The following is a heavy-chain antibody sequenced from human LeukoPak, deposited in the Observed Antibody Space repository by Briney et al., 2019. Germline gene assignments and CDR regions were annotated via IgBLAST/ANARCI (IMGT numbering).Heavy chain of an antibody. V-gene: IGHV3-23*01. J-gene: IGHJ4*02. CDR3: AKGAFSGTSRGDDY. CDR1: GFTFSSYW. CDR2: ISGSGAGT. Sequence: PGGSLRLSCAASGFTFSSYWMSWVRQAPGKGLEWVSAISGSGAGTYYADSVKGRFTISRDNSKNTLYLQMNTLRAEDTAIYYCAKGAFSGTSRGDDYRGQGTLVTVSS. D-gene: IGHD1-26*01.